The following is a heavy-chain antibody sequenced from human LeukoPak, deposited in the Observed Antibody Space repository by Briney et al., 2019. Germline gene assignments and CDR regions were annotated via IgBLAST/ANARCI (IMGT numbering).Heavy chain of an antibody. J-gene: IGHJ4*02. CDR3: ARDSTYYYGSGSSGPHYFDY. CDR1: GFTFSSYA. Sequence: PGGSLRPSCAASGFTFSSYAMHWVRQAPGKGLEWVALISYDGGNTYYADSVKGRFTISRDNSKNTLDLQLNSLRVEDTAVYYCARDSTYYYGSGSSGPHYFDYWGRGTLVTVSS. CDR2: ISYDGGNT. V-gene: IGHV3-30*01. D-gene: IGHD3-10*01.